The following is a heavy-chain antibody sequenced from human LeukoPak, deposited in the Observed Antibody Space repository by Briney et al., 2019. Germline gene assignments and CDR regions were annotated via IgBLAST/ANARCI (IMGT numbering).Heavy chain of an antibody. CDR3: GRQGVYYDFLTGFSYFDS. D-gene: IGHD3-9*01. CDR2: ISYGGNNK. V-gene: IGHV3-30*03. CDR1: GFTFRSFG. Sequence: GGSLRLSCAASGFTFRSFGMHWVRQAPGKGLEWVAAISYGGNNKFYADSVKGRFTVSRDNSKNTLYLQMDSLRAEDTAVYYCGRQGVYYDFLTGFSYFDSWGQGTLVTVSS. J-gene: IGHJ4*02.